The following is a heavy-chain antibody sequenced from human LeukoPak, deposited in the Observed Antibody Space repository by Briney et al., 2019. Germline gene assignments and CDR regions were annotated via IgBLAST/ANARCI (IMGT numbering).Heavy chain of an antibody. D-gene: IGHD6-13*01. CDR3: VRDSGYSSSWYLIDDDFDI. Sequence: SETLSLTCAVSGGSVSGYYWSWVRQFPGRRLEWIGYIHYSGRTNYNPSLKSRITLSLETSSNQISLELKSVTSADTALYYCVRDSGYSSSWYLIDDDFDIWGQGTMVIVSA. J-gene: IGHJ3*02. CDR1: GGSVSGYY. V-gene: IGHV4-59*02. CDR2: IHYSGRT.